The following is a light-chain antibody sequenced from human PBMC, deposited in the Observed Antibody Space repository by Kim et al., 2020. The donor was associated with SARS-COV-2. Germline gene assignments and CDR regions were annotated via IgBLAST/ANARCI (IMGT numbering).Light chain of an antibody. Sequence: ASVKLTCSLSSGHSNYAIAWHQQRPEKGRRYLMKLNSDGSHSKGDGIPDRFSGSSSGAERYLTISSLQSEDEADYYCQTWGTGTVVFGGGTQLTVL. CDR3: QTWGTGTVV. CDR1: SGHSNYA. J-gene: IGLJ2*01. V-gene: IGLV4-69*01. CDR2: LNSDGSH.